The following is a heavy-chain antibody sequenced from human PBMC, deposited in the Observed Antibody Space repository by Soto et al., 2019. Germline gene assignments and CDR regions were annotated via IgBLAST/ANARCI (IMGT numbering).Heavy chain of an antibody. J-gene: IGHJ6*02. D-gene: IGHD2-15*01. Sequence: QVRLKESGPGLVKPSGTLSLTCAVSGGSVESSSCWSWVRQAPGKGLEWIGEIYHSGTFNYNPSLASRVSVSVGKSTNQFSLNLNSVTAADTAVYYCVRSVPAATWAYNGMDVWGQGTTVTVSS. CDR2: IYHSGTF. V-gene: IGHV4-4*02. CDR1: GGSVESSSC. CDR3: VRSVPAATWAYNGMDV.